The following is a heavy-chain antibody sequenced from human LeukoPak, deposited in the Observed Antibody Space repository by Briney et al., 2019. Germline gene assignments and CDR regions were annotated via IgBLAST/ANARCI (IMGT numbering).Heavy chain of an antibody. V-gene: IGHV4-39*01. D-gene: IGHD1-26*01. Sequence: SETLSLTCTVSGGSISSVSYYWGWIRQPPGKGLGWIGSIYYSGSTYYNPSLKSRVTISVDTSKNQFSLKLTSVTAADTAVYYCARVGATSAFDYWGQGTLVTVSS. CDR2: IYYSGST. CDR3: ARVGATSAFDY. J-gene: IGHJ4*02. CDR1: GGSISSVSYY.